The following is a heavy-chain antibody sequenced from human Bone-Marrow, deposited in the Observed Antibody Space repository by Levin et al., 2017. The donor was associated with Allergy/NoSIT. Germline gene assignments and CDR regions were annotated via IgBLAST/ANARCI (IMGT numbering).Heavy chain of an antibody. CDR1: GGSISSGVYY. CDR3: ARADCSGGEGGCPFDI. CDR2: IYDSGST. Sequence: KASETLSLTCTVSGGSISSGVYYWSWIRQHPGKGLEWIGYIYDSGSTYYNPSLKSRLTISVDTSKNQFSLKLSSVTAADTAVYYCARADCSGGEGGCPFDIWGQGTMVTASS. J-gene: IGHJ3*02. D-gene: IGHD2-15*01. V-gene: IGHV4-31*03.